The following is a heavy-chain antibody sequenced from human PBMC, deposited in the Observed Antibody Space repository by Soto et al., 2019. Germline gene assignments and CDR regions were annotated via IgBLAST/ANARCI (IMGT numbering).Heavy chain of an antibody. Sequence: GGSLRLSCTASGFTLQNYAMAWVRQAPGKGLEWVSTLIGGHYGTAYSYSVKGRFTVSRDNSKNCLYLQMDSLGVEDTAMYFCAKGKSTGDIDWFDPWGQGSLVTVSS. J-gene: IGHJ5*02. CDR2: LIGGHYGT. CDR3: AKGKSTGDIDWFDP. D-gene: IGHD3-10*01. V-gene: IGHV3-23*01. CDR1: GFTLQNYA.